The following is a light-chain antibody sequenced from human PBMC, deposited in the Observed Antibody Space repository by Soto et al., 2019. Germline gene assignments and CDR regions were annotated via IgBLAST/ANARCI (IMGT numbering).Light chain of an antibody. CDR1: QTVNAW. V-gene: IGKV1-5*01. Sequence: DIQMTQSPSTLSASLGDRVTITCRASQTVNAWLAWYQHKPGKAPKPLIYDASSLESGVPARFSGSGSGTEFTLTINNLQPEDFATYYCQQAKSFPVSFGQGTRLEIK. CDR3: QQAKSFPVS. J-gene: IGKJ5*01. CDR2: DAS.